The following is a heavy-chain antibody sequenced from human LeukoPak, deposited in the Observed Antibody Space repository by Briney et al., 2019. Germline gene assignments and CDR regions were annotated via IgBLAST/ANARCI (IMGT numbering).Heavy chain of an antibody. D-gene: IGHD2-15*01. CDR3: ARDSPPAYCSGGSCYFDY. V-gene: IGHV4-61*02. Sequence: SQTLSLTCTVSGGSISSGSYYWSWIRQPAGKGLEWIGRIYTSGSTDYNPSLKSRVTISKDTSKNEFSLKLSSVTAADTAVYYCARDSPPAYCSGGSCYFDYWGQGTLVTVSS. CDR1: GGSISSGSYY. CDR2: IYTSGST. J-gene: IGHJ4*02.